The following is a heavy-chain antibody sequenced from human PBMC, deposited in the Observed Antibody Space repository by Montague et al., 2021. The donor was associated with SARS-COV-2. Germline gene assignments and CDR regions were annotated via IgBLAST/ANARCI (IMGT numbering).Heavy chain of an antibody. CDR1: GDSICRSSYY. CDR3: VRDTHPRSACPYCMDC. J-gene: IGHJ6*03. V-gene: IGHV4-39*02. CDR2: INNRGNT. Sequence: SETLSLTCTVSGDSICRSSYYWVRIRQPPGQGLVWTGCINNRGNTYNNLSLRSRVSISVDTSKNQFSLNVRSVTAADTGLFYCVRDTHPRSACPYCMDCWGKGTTVTV.